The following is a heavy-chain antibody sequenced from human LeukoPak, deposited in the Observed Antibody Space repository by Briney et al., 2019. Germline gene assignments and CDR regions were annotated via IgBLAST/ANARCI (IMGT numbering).Heavy chain of an antibody. Sequence: ASVTVSCTASGYTFTSYGISWVRQAPGQGLEWMGWISAYNGNTNYAQKLQGRVTMTTDTSTSTAYMELRSLRSDDTAVYYCARSHNPYDYGDYAYFDYWGQGTLVTVSS. J-gene: IGHJ4*02. V-gene: IGHV1-18*01. CDR2: ISAYNGNT. CDR3: ARSHNPYDYGDYAYFDY. D-gene: IGHD4-17*01. CDR1: GYTFTSYG.